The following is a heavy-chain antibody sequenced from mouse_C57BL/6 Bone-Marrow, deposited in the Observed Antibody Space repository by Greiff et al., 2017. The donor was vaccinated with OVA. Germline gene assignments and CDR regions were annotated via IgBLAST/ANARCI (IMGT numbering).Heavy chain of an antibody. Sequence: EVKLVESGGGLVQPKGSLKLSCAASGFSFNTYAMNWVRQAPGKGLEWVARIRSKSNNYATYYADSVKDRFTISRDDSESMLYLQMNNLKTEDTAMYYCVSLYYAMDYWGQGTSVTVSS. J-gene: IGHJ4*01. CDR1: GFSFNTYA. CDR2: IRSKSNNYAT. V-gene: IGHV10-1*01. CDR3: VSLYYAMDY.